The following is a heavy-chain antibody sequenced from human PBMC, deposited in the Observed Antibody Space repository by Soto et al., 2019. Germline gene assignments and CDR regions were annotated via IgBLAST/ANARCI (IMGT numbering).Heavy chain of an antibody. D-gene: IGHD5-12*01. V-gene: IGHV3-23*01. Sequence: EVQLLESGGGLVQPGGSLRLSCAASGFSFDDYAMTWVRQAAGKGLEWVSALSGSGDNTYYADSVKGRFTIARDNSKNTRYLQLNSLRAEDTALYYCAKGYYSGYDLAYFDYWGQGTLVTVSS. J-gene: IGHJ4*02. CDR2: LSGSGDNT. CDR3: AKGYYSGYDLAYFDY. CDR1: GFSFDDYA.